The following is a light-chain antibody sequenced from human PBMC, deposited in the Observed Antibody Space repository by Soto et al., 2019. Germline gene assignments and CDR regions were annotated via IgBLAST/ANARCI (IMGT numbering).Light chain of an antibody. V-gene: IGLV1-40*01. CDR3: QSYDSSLRYVI. J-gene: IGLJ2*01. CDR1: ISNIGAGYD. CDR2: VNN. Sequence: QLVLTQPPSVSGAPGQRVTISCTGSISNIGAGYDVHWYQQLPGTAPKLLIYVNNNRPSGVPDRFSGSKSGTSASLAITGLQAEDEADYYCQSYDSSLRYVIFGGGTKLTVL.